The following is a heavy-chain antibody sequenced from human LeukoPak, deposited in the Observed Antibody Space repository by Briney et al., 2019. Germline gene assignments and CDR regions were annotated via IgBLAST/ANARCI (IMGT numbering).Heavy chain of an antibody. CDR2: ISGSGGST. CDR3: ARDHGRGYYDSSRGDY. J-gene: IGHJ4*02. Sequence: PGGSLRLSCAASGFTFSSYAMSWVRQAPGKGLEWVSGISGSGGSTNYAYSVKGRFTISRDNSKNTLYLQMNSLRAEDTAVYYCARDHGRGYYDSSRGDYWGQGTLVTVSS. CDR1: GFTFSSYA. V-gene: IGHV3-23*01. D-gene: IGHD3-22*01.